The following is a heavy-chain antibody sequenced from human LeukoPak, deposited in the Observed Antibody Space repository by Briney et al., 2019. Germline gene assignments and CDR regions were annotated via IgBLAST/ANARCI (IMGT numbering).Heavy chain of an antibody. Sequence: PGGSLRLSCAASGFIFSSYEMNWLRQAPGKGLEWVSHISSSGSTIYYAASVKGRFSISRDNAKNSLYLQMNGLRVEDTAVYYCARQLHPTGYYYYGMDLWGKGTAVTVSS. CDR3: ARQLHPTGYYYYGMDL. V-gene: IGHV3-48*03. J-gene: IGHJ6*04. CDR2: ISSSGSTI. D-gene: IGHD1-1*01. CDR1: GFIFSSYE.